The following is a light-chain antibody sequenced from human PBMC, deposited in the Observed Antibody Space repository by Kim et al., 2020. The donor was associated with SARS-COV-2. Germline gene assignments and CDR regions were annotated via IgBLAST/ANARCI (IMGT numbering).Light chain of an antibody. CDR1: QSVRSN. V-gene: IGKV3-15*01. CDR3: QEYNNWTRT. J-gene: IGKJ1*01. CDR2: GAS. Sequence: VSPGERATLSCRASQSVRSNIAWYQQKPGQAPRLLIYGASTRATGIPARFSGAGFGTDFTLTITTLQSEDFAVYYFQEYNNWTRTFGQGTKVDIK.